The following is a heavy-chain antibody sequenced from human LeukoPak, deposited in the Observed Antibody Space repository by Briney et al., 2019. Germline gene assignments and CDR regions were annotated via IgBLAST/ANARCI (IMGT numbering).Heavy chain of an antibody. CDR3: AKDSYSKGDF. D-gene: IGHD6-13*01. CDR2: IKNDGAVK. CDR1: GLTLCDPW. Sequence: GGALTLSCAPSGLTLCDPWMTWVREAPGGGREWVANIKNDGAVKNYVGSVKGRFTISRDNAKNSLYLQMNSLRAEDTAVYYCAKDSYSKGDFWGQGVLVTVSP. J-gene: IGHJ4*02. V-gene: IGHV3-7*01.